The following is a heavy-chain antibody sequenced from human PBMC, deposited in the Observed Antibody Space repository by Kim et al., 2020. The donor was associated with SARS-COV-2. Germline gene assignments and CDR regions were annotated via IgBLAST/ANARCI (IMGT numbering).Heavy chain of an antibody. CDR1: GFTFSSYA. Sequence: GGSLRLSCAASGFTFSSYAMSWVRQAPGKGLEWVSAISGSGGSTYYADSVKGRFTISRDNSKNTLYLQMNSLRAEDTAVYYCAKDQFSLGIAAAGTAWYFDLWGRGTLVTVSS. D-gene: IGHD6-13*01. CDR2: ISGSGGST. V-gene: IGHV3-23*01. CDR3: AKDQFSLGIAAAGTAWYFDL. J-gene: IGHJ2*01.